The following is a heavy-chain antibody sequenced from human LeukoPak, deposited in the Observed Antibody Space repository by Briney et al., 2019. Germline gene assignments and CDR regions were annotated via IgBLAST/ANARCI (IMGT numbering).Heavy chain of an antibody. CDR2: IKQDGSEK. CDR1: GFTFSSYW. J-gene: IGHJ4*02. V-gene: IGHV3-7*01. D-gene: IGHD6-13*01. CDR3: ASSPGYSSSWYFDYFDY. Sequence: GGSLRLSCAASGFTFSSYWMSWVRQAPGKGLEWVANIKQDGSEKYYVDSVKGRFTISRDNAKNSLYLQMNSLRAEDTAVYYCASSPGYSSSWYFDYFDYWGQGTLVTVSS.